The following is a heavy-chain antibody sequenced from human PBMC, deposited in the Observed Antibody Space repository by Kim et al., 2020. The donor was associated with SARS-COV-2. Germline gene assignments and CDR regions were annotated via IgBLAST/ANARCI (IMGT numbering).Heavy chain of an antibody. CDR3: ARGLGTTVTTQVAFDY. V-gene: IGHV1-8*01. J-gene: IGHJ4*02. CDR1: GYTFTSYD. CDR2: MNPNSGNT. Sequence: ASVKVSCKASGYTFTSYDINWVRQATGQGLEWMGWMNPNSGNTGYAQKFQSRVTMTRNTSISTAYMELSSLRSEDTAVYYCARGLGTTVTTQVAFDYWGQGTLVTVSS. D-gene: IGHD4-17*01.